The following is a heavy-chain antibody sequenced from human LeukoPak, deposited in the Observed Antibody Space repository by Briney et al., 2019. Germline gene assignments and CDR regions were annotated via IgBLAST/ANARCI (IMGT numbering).Heavy chain of an antibody. CDR2: IYHSGST. CDR3: ARQLRRYFDS. Sequence: PSGTLSLTCAVSGGSLSSSNWWSWVRQPPGKGLEWIGKIYHSGSTNYNPSLKSRVTISLDTSKNQFSLNLNSVTAADTAVYYCARQLRRYFDSWGQGTLVTVSS. D-gene: IGHD4-17*01. V-gene: IGHV4-4*02. CDR1: GGSLSSSNW. J-gene: IGHJ4*02.